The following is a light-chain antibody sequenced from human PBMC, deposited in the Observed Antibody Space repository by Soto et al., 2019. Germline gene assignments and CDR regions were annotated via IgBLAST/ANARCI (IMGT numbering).Light chain of an antibody. J-gene: IGKJ1*01. V-gene: IGKV3-20*01. CDR3: QQYGSSPWT. Sequence: EIPLTQPPGTLSLYPGEGATLSCRASQSVSSSFLAWYQQKPGQAPRLLIYGASCRATGIPVRISGSGSGTDFTLTISRLEPEDFAVYYCQQYGSSPWTFGQGTK. CDR2: GAS. CDR1: QSVSSSF.